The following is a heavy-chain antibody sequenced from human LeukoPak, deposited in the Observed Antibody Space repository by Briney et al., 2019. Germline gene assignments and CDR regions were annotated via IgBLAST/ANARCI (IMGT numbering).Heavy chain of an antibody. CDR3: ARHRHYYDSTSTGDY. CDR1: GGSMSSSGYQ. Sequence: PSETLSLTCTVSGGSMSSSGYQWGWIRQPPGKGLEWIGSIYYSGTTYYNPSLKSRVTISVDTSKSQFSLKLSSVTAADTAVYYCARHRHYYDSTSTGDYWGQGTLSPSPQ. D-gene: IGHD3-22*01. CDR2: IYYSGTT. J-gene: IGHJ4*02. V-gene: IGHV4-39*01.